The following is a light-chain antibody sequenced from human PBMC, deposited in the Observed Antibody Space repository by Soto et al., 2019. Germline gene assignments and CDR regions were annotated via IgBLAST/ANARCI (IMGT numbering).Light chain of an antibody. CDR2: AAS. Sequence: DIQLTQSPSALSASVGDRVTISCWASQSINRYLNWYQQKPGKAPKLLIYAASSLQTGIPSRFSGSGSGTDLSLTISSLQPEDFATYYCQQTYSMPWTFGQGTKVDIK. CDR1: QSINRY. J-gene: IGKJ1*01. V-gene: IGKV1-39*01. CDR3: QQTYSMPWT.